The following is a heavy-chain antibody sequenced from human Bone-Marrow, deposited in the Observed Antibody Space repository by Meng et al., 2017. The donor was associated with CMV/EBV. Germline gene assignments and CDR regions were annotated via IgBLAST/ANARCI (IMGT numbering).Heavy chain of an antibody. D-gene: IGHD2-2*02. J-gene: IGHJ5*02. CDR3: ARGRRGSIVVVPAAIGHNWFDP. CDR1: GFTFSNYW. V-gene: IGHV3-7*01. Sequence: GESLKISCAGSGFTFSNYWMSWVRQAPGKGLEWVANIKQDGSEKYYVDSVKGRFTITRDNAKNSLYLQMNSLRAEDTAVYYCARGRRGSIVVVPAAIGHNWFDPWGQGTLVTVSS. CDR2: IKQDGSEK.